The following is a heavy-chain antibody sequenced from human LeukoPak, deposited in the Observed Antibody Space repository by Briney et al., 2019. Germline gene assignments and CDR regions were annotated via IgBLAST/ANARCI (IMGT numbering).Heavy chain of an antibody. CDR2: ISGSGGST. D-gene: IGHD6-13*01. CDR1: GFTFSSYA. V-gene: IGHV3-23*01. J-gene: IGHJ4*02. CDR3: AKDPGQRYSSSWYYFDY. Sequence: GGSLGLSCAASGFTFSSYAMSWVRQAPGKGLEWVSAISGSGGSTYYADSVKGRFTISRDNSKNTLYLQMNSLRAEDTAVYYCAKDPGQRYSSSWYYFDYWGQGTLVTVSS.